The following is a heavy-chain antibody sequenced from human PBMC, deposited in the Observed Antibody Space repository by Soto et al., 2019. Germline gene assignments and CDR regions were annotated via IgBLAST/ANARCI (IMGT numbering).Heavy chain of an antibody. Sequence: QLQLQESGPGLVKPSETLSLTCTVSGGSISSSSYYWGWIRQPPGKGLEWIGSIYYSGSTYYNPSLKSRVTISVDTSKNQFSLKLSSVTAADTAVYCCAVTSSSPKYYFDYWGQGTLVTVSS. V-gene: IGHV4-39*01. J-gene: IGHJ4*02. CDR1: GGSISSSSYY. CDR2: IYYSGST. CDR3: AVTSSSPKYYFDY. D-gene: IGHD6-13*01.